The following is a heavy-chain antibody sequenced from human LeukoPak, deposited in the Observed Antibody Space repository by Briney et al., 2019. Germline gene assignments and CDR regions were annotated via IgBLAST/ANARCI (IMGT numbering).Heavy chain of an antibody. D-gene: IGHD6-13*01. J-gene: IGHJ4*02. CDR3: ARVGQQLVRPDY. CDR1: GFTFSSYS. V-gene: IGHV3-21*01. CDR2: ISSSSSYI. Sequence: GGSLRLSCAASGFTFSSYSMNWVRQAPGKGLEWVSSISSSSSYIYYADSVKGRFTISRDNAKNSLYLQMNSLRAEDTAVYYCARVGQQLVRPDYWGQGTLVTVFS.